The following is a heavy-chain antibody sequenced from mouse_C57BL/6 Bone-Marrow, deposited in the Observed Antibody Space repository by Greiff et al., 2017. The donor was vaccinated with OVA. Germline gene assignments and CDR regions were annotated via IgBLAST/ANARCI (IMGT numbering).Heavy chain of an antibody. Sequence: EVNLEESGGDLVKPGGSLKLSCAASGFTFSSYGLSWVRQTPDKRLAWVATISSGGSYTYYPDSVKGRFTLARDNAKNTLYRQMSSLKSEDTAMYYCARRHAWFAYWGQGTLVTVSA. CDR3: ARRHAWFAY. CDR1: GFTFSSYG. J-gene: IGHJ3*01. V-gene: IGHV5-6*02. CDR2: ISSGGSYT.